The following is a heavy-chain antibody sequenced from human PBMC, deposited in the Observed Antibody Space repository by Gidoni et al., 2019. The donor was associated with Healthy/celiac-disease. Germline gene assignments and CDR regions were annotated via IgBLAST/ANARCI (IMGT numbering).Heavy chain of an antibody. CDR1: GGHFSSYA. V-gene: IGHV1-69*01. CDR3: ARGPYDSSGYYFFY. CDR2: IIPIFGTA. D-gene: IGHD3-22*01. J-gene: IGHJ4*02. Sequence: QVQLVQSGAEVKKPGSSVKVSCKASGGHFSSYAISWVRQAPGQGLEWMGGIIPIFGTANYAQKFQGRVTITADESTSTAYMELSSLRSEDTAVYYCARGPYDSSGYYFFYWGQGTLVTVSS.